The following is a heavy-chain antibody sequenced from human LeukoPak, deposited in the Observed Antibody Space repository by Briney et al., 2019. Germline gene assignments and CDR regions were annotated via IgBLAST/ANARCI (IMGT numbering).Heavy chain of an antibody. Sequence: KPSETLSLTCTVSGGSISSYYWSWLRQRPGKGLEWMVYIYYSGSTNYNPSLKSRVTISVDTSKNQFSLKLSSVTAADTAVYYCARDRNRAGLLDYWGQGTLVTVSS. J-gene: IGHJ4*02. V-gene: IGHV4-59*01. CDR2: IYYSGST. CDR3: ARDRNRAGLLDY. CDR1: GGSISSYY. D-gene: IGHD6-13*01.